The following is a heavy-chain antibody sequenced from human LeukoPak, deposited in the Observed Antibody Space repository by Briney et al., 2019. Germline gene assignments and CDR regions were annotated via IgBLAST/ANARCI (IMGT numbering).Heavy chain of an antibody. Sequence: GGSLRLSCAASGFTFSSYAMHWVRQAPGKGLEWVAVISYDGSNKYYADSVKGRFTISRDNAKNTLYLQMNSLRADDTAVYYCARVPGPYYDILTGYYPPGYFDYWGQGTLVTVSS. J-gene: IGHJ4*02. V-gene: IGHV3-30*04. CDR3: ARVPGPYYDILTGYYPPGYFDY. CDR1: GFTFSSYA. CDR2: ISYDGSNK. D-gene: IGHD3-9*01.